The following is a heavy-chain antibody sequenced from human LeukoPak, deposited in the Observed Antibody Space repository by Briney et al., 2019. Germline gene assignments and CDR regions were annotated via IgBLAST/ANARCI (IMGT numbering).Heavy chain of an antibody. CDR2: MNPNSGST. D-gene: IGHD3-3*01. CDR1: GYTFTSFD. J-gene: IGHJ6*02. Sequence: ASVKVSCKASGYTFTSFDINWVRQATGQGLEWMGWMNPNSGSTGYAQKFQGRVTMTRNTSISTAYMELSSLRSEDTAVYYCARVRSRITIFGVVSKYGMDVWGQGTTVTVSS. CDR3: ARVRSRITIFGVVSKYGMDV. V-gene: IGHV1-8*01.